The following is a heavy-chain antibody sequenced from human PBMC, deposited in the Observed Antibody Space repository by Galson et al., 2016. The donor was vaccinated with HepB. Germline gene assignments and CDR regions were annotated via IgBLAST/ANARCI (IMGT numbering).Heavy chain of an antibody. Sequence: SLRLSCAASRFIFRFPFRDYAMSWVRQAPGKGLEWVSVVSGSGDSTDYADSVKGRFTISRDNSKNTLYLQMNSLRAEDTAVYYCAKDLSPTMIVVVDDAFDVWGQGTMVTVSS. CDR3: AKDLSPTMIVVVDDAFDV. V-gene: IGHV3-23*01. J-gene: IGHJ3*01. D-gene: IGHD3-22*01. CDR1: RFIFRFPFRDYA. CDR2: VSGSGDST.